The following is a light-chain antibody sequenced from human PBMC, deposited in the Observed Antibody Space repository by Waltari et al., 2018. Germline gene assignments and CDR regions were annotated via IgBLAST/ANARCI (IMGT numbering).Light chain of an antibody. CDR2: GTS. CDR1: QTVGSRY. Sequence: VLTQSPGTLSLSPGERATLSCRASQTVGSRYLAWYQQKPGQAPRLLIYGTSTRATGIPDRFSGSGSGTDFTLTISRLEPEDFAMYHCQQYGSSPKTFGQGTKVEIK. V-gene: IGKV3-20*01. CDR3: QQYGSSPKT. J-gene: IGKJ1*01.